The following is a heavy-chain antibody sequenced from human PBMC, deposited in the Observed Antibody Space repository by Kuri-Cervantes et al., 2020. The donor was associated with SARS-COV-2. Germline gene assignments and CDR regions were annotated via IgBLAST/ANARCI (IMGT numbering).Heavy chain of an antibody. J-gene: IGHJ4*02. V-gene: IGHV1-69*13. CDR1: GDTFNSHT. CDR2: IVPIFGTP. Sequence: SVKVSCKASGDTFNSHTINWVRQAPGQGLEWMGGIVPIFGTPDYAQKFQGRVTITADTSIAYMELFSLRSDDTAVYYCVRDDGGAAGQESIFDYWGQGTLVTVSS. CDR3: VRDDGGAAGQESIFDY. D-gene: IGHD6-13*01.